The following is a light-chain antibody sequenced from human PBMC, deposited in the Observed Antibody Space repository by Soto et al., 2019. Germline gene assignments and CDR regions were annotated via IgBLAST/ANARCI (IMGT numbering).Light chain of an antibody. CDR1: SSDVGAYNY. J-gene: IGLJ2*01. V-gene: IGLV2-14*01. CDR2: DVS. Sequence: QSALTQPASVSGSPGQSITISCTGTSSDVGAYNYVSWYQQYPDKAPKVIIYDVSNRPSGVSNRFSGSKSGNTASLTISGLQAEDEADYYCCSYTTSSTVVFGGGTKVTVL. CDR3: CSYTTSSTVV.